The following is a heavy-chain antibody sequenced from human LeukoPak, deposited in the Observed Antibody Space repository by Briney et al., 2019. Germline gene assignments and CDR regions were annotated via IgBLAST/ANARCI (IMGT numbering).Heavy chain of an antibody. CDR3: ARDLRIAVVGTNTHFDY. J-gene: IGHJ4*02. V-gene: IGHV1-18*01. Sequence: KFQGRVTMTTDTSTGTAYMELRSLRSDDTAVYYCARDLRIAVVGTNTHFDYWGQGTLVTVSS. D-gene: IGHD6-19*01.